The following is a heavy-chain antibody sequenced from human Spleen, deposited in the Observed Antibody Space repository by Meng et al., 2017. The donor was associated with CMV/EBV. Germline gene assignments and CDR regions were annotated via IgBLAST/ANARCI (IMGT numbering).Heavy chain of an antibody. Sequence: GGSLRLSCAASGFTFSTYSMNWVRRAPGKGLEWVSSISSSSSYIYYADSVKGRFTISRDNAKNSLYLQMNSLRAEDTAVYYCAIPYYDFWSGPLWGQGTLVTVSS. CDR1: GFTFSTYS. CDR2: ISSSSSYI. D-gene: IGHD3-3*01. J-gene: IGHJ4*02. CDR3: AIPYYDFWSGPL. V-gene: IGHV3-21*01.